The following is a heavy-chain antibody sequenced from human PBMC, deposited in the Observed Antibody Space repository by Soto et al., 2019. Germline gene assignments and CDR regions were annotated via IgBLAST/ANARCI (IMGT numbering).Heavy chain of an antibody. CDR1: GFTVSSNY. CDR3: ARDRPLGRGGWYFDL. V-gene: IGHV3-53*01. D-gene: IGHD3-10*01. Sequence: EVQLVESGGGLIQPGGSLRLSCAASGFTVSSNYMSWVRQAPGKGLEWVSVIYSGGSTYYADSVKGRFTISRDNSKNTLYLQMNSPRAEDTAVYYCARDRPLGRGGWYFDLWGRGTLVTVSS. CDR2: IYSGGST. J-gene: IGHJ2*01.